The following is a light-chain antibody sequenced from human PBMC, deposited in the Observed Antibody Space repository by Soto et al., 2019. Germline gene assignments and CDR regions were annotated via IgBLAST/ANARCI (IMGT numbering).Light chain of an antibody. CDR1: SSDVGGYNY. CDR2: DVS. CDR3: SSYTSSSTQV. Sequence: QSVLTQHASVSGSPGQSITISCTGTSSDVGGYNYVSWYQQHPGKAPKLMIYDVSNRPSGVSNRFSGSKSGNTASLTISGLQAEDEADYYCSSYTSSSTQVFGTGTKLTVL. V-gene: IGLV2-14*01. J-gene: IGLJ1*01.